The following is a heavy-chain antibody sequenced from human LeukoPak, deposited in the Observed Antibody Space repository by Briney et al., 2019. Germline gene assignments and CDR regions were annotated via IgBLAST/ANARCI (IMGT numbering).Heavy chain of an antibody. J-gene: IGHJ4*02. CDR3: AKYIRACSSTSCYAGSMRLGY. D-gene: IGHD2-2*01. CDR2: ISWNSGSI. Sequence: PGGSLRLSCAASGFTFDDYAMHWVRQAPGKGLEWVSGISWNSGSIGYADSVKGRFTISRDNAKNSLYLQMNSLRAEDTALYYCAKYIRACSSTSCYAGSMRLGYWGQGSLVTVSS. CDR1: GFTFDDYA. V-gene: IGHV3-9*01.